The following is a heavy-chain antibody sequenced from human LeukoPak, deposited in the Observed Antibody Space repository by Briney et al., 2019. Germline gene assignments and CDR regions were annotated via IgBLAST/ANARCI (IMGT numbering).Heavy chain of an antibody. D-gene: IGHD3-10*01. Sequence: PGGSLRLSCAASGFTVSSNYMSWVRQAPGKGLEWVSVIYSGGSTYYADSVKGRFTISRDNSKNTLYLQMNSLRAEDTAVYYCAKVGITMVRGVIINYYYYYMDVWGKGTTVTISS. CDR3: AKVGITMVRGVIINYYYYYMDV. CDR1: GFTVSSNY. J-gene: IGHJ6*03. CDR2: IYSGGST. V-gene: IGHV3-53*05.